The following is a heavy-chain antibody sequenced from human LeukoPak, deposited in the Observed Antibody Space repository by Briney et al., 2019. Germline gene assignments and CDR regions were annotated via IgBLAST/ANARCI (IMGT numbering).Heavy chain of an antibody. CDR1: GGSISSSSYY. V-gene: IGHV4-39*01. Sequence: PSETLSLTCTVSGGSISSSSYYWGWIRQPPGKGLEWIGSIYYSGSTYYNPSLKSRVTISVDTSKNQFSLKLSSVTAADTAVYYCARSRITMIVVVPVAFVIWGQGTMVTVSS. J-gene: IGHJ3*02. CDR3: ARSRITMIVVVPVAFVI. D-gene: IGHD3-22*01. CDR2: IYYSGST.